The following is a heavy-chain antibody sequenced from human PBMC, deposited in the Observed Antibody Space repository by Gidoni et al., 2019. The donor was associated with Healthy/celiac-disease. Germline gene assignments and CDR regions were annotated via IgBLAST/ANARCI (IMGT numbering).Heavy chain of an antibody. Sequence: QVQLVQSGAEVKKPGASVKVSCKASGYTFTGYYMHWVRQAPGQGLEWMGWINPNSGGTNYAQKFQGWVTMTRDTSISTAYMELSRLRSDDTAVYYCARTIAPSNPYYYYYGMDVWGQGTTVTVSS. CDR2: INPNSGGT. CDR1: GYTFTGYY. J-gene: IGHJ6*02. D-gene: IGHD6-13*01. V-gene: IGHV1-2*04. CDR3: ARTIAPSNPYYYYYGMDV.